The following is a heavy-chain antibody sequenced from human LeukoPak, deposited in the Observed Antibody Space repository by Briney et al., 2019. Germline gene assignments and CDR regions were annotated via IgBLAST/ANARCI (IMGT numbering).Heavy chain of an antibody. V-gene: IGHV3-30*02. Sequence: GGSLRLSCAASGFTFSSYGMHWVRQAPGKGLEWVAFIRYDGSNKYYADSVKGRFTISRDNSKNTLYLQMNSLRAEDTAVYYCAKDKGYGETIRWDYFDYWGQGTLVTVSS. CDR2: IRYDGSNK. J-gene: IGHJ4*02. D-gene: IGHD4-17*01. CDR1: GFTFSSYG. CDR3: AKDKGYGETIRWDYFDY.